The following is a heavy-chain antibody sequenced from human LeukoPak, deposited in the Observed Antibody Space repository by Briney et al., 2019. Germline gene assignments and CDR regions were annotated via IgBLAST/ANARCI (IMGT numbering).Heavy chain of an antibody. D-gene: IGHD1-7*01. V-gene: IGHV3-15*01. Sequence: GQSLSPAWSPAAPSFSSACTGCVRHPPREWSGWVGWIIMEAAGATTNYTAPVTGRSAISRDESKNTLYLQMNRLKTEDTAVYYCTADLGTTSLQDCYYDMDVWGDGTTVTVSS. CDR3: TADLGTTSLQDCYYDMDV. J-gene: IGHJ6*03. CDR2: IIMEAAGATT. CDR1: APSFSSAC.